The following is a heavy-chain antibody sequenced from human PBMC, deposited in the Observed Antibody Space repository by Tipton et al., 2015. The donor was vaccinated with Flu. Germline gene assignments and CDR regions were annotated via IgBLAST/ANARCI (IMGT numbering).Heavy chain of an antibody. D-gene: IGHD2-21*02. CDR2: MAYDGRGE. CDR1: GFTFSSYI. J-gene: IGHJ4*02. V-gene: IGHV3-30-3*01. CDR3: ATESSDYYWGDY. Sequence: SLRLSCAAAGFTFSSYIMHWVRQAPGKGLEWVAVMAYDGRGEYYADSVKGRFTISRDNSKNTVYLQMNSLRDEDTAIYYCATESSDYYWGDYGGQGTLVTVSS.